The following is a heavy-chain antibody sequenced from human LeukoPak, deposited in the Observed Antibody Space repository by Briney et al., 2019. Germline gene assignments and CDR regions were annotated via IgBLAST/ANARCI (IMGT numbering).Heavy chain of an antibody. CDR2: ISSSGSTI. Sequence: GGSLPLSCAASGFTFSYHYMSWIRQAPGKGLEGVSYISSSGSTIYYLDSVKGRFTISRVNAKSSRYLQMNSLRAEDTAVYYCARGRLRYFVPFDYSGQGTLVTVSS. CDR3: ARGRLRYFVPFDY. CDR1: GFTFSYHY. J-gene: IGHJ4*02. D-gene: IGHD3-9*01. V-gene: IGHV3-11*01.